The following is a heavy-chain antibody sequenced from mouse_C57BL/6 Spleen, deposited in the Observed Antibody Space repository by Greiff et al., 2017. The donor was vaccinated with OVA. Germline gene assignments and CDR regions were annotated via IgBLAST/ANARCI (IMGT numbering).Heavy chain of an antibody. CDR1: GFNITDYY. CDR2: IDPEDGDT. CDR3: TTWCNWFAY. D-gene: IGHD1-1*02. V-gene: IGHV14-1*01. J-gene: IGHJ3*01. Sequence: EVKLMQSGAELVRPGASVKLSCTASGFNITDYYMHWVKQRPEQGLEWIGRIDPEDGDTEYAPKFQGKATMTADTSSNTAYLQLSSLTSDDTAVYYCTTWCNWFAYWGQGTLVTVSA.